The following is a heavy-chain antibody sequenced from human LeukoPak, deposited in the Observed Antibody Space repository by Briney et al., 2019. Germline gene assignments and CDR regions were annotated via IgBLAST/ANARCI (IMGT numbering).Heavy chain of an antibody. CDR1: GGSISSYY. J-gene: IGHJ4*02. D-gene: IGHD4-23*01. Sequence: PSETLSLTCTVSGGSISSYYWSWIRQPPGKGLEWIGYIYYSGSTNYNPSLKSRVTISVDTSKNQFSLKLSSVTAADTAVYYCARESHRGTSDGSDVVGFDYWGQGTLVTVSS. V-gene: IGHV4-59*01. CDR3: ARESHRGTSDGSDVVGFDY. CDR2: IYYSGST.